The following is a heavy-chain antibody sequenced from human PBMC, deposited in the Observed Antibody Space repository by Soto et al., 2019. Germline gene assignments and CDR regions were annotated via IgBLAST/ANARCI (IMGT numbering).Heavy chain of an antibody. CDR1: GFTFSNAW. CDR3: TTDLDTAMDFLDY. D-gene: IGHD5-18*01. CDR2: IKSKTDGGTT. J-gene: IGHJ4*02. V-gene: IGHV3-15*01. Sequence: EVQLVESGGGLVKPGGSLRLSCAASGFTFSNAWMSWVRQAPGKGLEWVGRIKSKTDGGTTDYAAPVKGRFTISRDDSKNTLYLQMNSLKTEDTAVYYCTTDLDTAMDFLDYWGQGTLVTVSS.